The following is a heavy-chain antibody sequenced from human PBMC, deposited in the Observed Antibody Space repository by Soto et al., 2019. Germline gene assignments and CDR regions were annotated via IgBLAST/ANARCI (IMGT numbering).Heavy chain of an antibody. CDR2: IYPGDSDT. CDR3: ARHYYGSGSHPAVDY. D-gene: IGHD3-10*01. V-gene: IGHV5-51*01. Sequence: GESLKISCKGSGYGFTSYWIGWVRQMPGKGLEWMGIIYPGDSDTRYSPAFQGQVTISADKSISTAYLQWSSLKASDTAMYYCARHYYGSGSHPAVDYWGQGTLVTVSS. CDR1: GYGFTSYW. J-gene: IGHJ4*02.